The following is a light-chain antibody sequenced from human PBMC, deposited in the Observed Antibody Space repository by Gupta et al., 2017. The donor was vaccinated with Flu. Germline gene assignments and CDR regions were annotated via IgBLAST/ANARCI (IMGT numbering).Light chain of an antibody. CDR3: MQERQNPRT. Sequence: DIVMTQSPLSLPVTPGEPASISCRSSQSLLDSNGYNYLNWYLQKPGQSPQVLIYLGSNRASGVPERFSGSGSGTDFTLKISRVEAEDAGVYYCMQERQNPRTFGQGTKVEIK. J-gene: IGKJ1*01. V-gene: IGKV2-28*01. CDR2: LGS. CDR1: QSLLDSNGYNY.